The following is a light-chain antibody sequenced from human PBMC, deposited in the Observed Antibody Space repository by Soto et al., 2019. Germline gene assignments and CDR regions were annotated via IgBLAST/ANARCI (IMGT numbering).Light chain of an antibody. CDR1: QGISSY. CDR3: QGLNDYPIT. CDR2: AAS. J-gene: IGKJ5*01. V-gene: IGKV1-9*01. Sequence: DIQLTQSPSFLSASVGDRVTITCRASQGISSYLAWYQQKTGEAPKFLIYAASTLRGGVPSRFIGSGSGTEFTLTISSLQPEDFATYYCQGLNDYPITFGQGTRLEIK.